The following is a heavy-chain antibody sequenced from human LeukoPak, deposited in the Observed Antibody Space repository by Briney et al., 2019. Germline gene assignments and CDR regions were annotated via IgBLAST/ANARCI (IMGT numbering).Heavy chain of an antibody. Sequence: SETLSLTCTVSGGSISSSSYYWGWIRQPPGKGLEWIGSIYYSGSTYYNPSLKSRVTISVDTSKNQFSLKLSSVTAADTAVYYCAREASSWQEGSDYWGQGTLVTVSS. CDR3: AREASSWQEGSDY. CDR2: IYYSGST. CDR1: GGSISSSSYY. J-gene: IGHJ4*02. D-gene: IGHD6-13*01. V-gene: IGHV4-39*07.